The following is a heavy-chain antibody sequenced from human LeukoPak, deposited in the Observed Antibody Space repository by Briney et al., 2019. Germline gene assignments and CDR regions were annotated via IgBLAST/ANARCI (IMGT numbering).Heavy chain of an antibody. CDR3: ARGPLHGGNSGAFVGY. V-gene: IGHV4-59*12. CDR1: GGSISSYY. J-gene: IGHJ4*02. Sequence: SETLSLTCTVSGGSISSYYWSWIRQPPGKGLEWIGYIYYSGSTNYNPSLKSRVTISVDTSKNQFSLKLSSVTAADTAVYYCARGPLHGGNSGAFVGYWGQGTLVTVSS. D-gene: IGHD4-23*01. CDR2: IYYSGST.